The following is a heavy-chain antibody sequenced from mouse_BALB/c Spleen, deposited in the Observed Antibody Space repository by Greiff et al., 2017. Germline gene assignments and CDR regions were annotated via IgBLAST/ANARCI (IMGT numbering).Heavy chain of an antibody. V-gene: IGHV3-2*02. CDR3: ARFLSCNYESYAMDY. CDR1: GFSFTSDYV. D-gene: IGHD2-1*01. J-gene: IGHJ4*01. Sequence: VQLMESGPGLVKPSQSLSLSCTATGFSFTSDYVWYWLRQSPGDKLEWTGYISYSGSICYNPSLKSRISITRNTSKNHFFLQLNSMTTEDTATYSCARFLSCNYESYAMDYWGQGTSVTVSS. CDR2: ISYSGSI.